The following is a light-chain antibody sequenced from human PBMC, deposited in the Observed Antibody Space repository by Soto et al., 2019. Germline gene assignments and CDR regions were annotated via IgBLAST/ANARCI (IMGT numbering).Light chain of an antibody. J-gene: IGKJ1*01. CDR2: AAS. V-gene: IGKV3-20*01. CDR3: QHYNSYSEA. CDR1: QSVSSTY. Sequence: EIVLTQSPGTLSLSPGERATLSCRASQSVSSTYLAWYQQKTGQAPRLLMYAASSRATGIPDRFSGSGSGTDFTLTISRLEPEDFATYYCQHYNSYSEAFGQGTKVELK.